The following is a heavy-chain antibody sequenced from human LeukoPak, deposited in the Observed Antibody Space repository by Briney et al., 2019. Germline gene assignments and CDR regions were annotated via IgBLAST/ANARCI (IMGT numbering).Heavy chain of an antibody. D-gene: IGHD2-15*01. CDR2: YPGDSDT. V-gene: IGHV5-51*01. CDR1: GYSFTSYW. J-gene: IGHJ5*02. Sequence: GESLKISCKGSGYSFTSYWIGWVRQMPGKGLEWMGIYPGDSDTRYSPSFQGQVTISADKSISTAYLQWSSLKASDTAMYYCARQRRISQDWFDPWGQGTLVTVSS. CDR3: ARQRRISQDWFDP.